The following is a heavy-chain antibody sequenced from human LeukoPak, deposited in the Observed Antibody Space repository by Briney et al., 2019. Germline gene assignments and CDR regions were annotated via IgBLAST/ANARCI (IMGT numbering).Heavy chain of an antibody. Sequence: GGSLRLSCAASGFTFSSYSMNWVRQAPGKGLEWVSSISSSSYIYYADSVKGRFTISRDNAKNSLYLQMNSLRAEDTAVYYCAREADMITFGGVIASIRYGMDVWGQGTTVTVSS. J-gene: IGHJ6*02. CDR3: AREADMITFGGVIASIRYGMDV. V-gene: IGHV3-21*01. CDR2: ISSSSYI. D-gene: IGHD3-16*02. CDR1: GFTFSSYS.